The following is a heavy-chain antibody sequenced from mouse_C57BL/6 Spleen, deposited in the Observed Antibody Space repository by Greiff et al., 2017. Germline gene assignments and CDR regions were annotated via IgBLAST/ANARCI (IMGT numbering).Heavy chain of an antibody. D-gene: IGHD2-12*01. V-gene: IGHV1-52*01. Sequence: VQLQQPGAELVRPGSSVKLSCKASGYTFTSYWMHWVKQRPIQGLEWIGNIDPSDSETHYNQKFKDKATLTVDKSSSPAYMQLSSLTSEDSAVYYSARFGDDAMDYWGQGTSVTVSS. CDR1: GYTFTSYW. CDR2: IDPSDSET. J-gene: IGHJ4*01. CDR3: ARFGDDAMDY.